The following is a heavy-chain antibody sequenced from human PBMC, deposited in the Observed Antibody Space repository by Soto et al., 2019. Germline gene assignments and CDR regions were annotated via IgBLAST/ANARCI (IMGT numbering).Heavy chain of an antibody. V-gene: IGHV3-23*01. CDR2: ISATGGST. J-gene: IGHJ4*02. CDR1: GFTFNDYA. CDR3: AKDRLAGNFDY. Sequence: GGSLRLSCAAAGFTFNDYAMNWVRQAPGKGLEWVATISATGGSTYYADSVKGRFTISRDNSKNTLYLQMNGLRVEDTAVYYCAKDRLAGNFDYWGQGTQVTVSS.